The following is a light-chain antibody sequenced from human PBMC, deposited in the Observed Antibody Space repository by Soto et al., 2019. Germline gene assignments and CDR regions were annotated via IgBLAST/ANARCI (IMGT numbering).Light chain of an antibody. CDR2: GAS. CDR3: EQYGSSPRT. Sequence: VMTQSPATLSVSPGERATLSCRASQSVSSNLAWYQQKPGQAPRLLIYGASNRATGIPARFSGSGSGTDFTLTISRLEPEDFAVYYCEQYGSSPRTFGQGTKVDIK. CDR1: QSVSSN. V-gene: IGKV3-20*01. J-gene: IGKJ1*01.